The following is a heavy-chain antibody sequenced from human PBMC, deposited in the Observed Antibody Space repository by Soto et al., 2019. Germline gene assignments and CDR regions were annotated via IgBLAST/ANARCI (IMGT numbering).Heavy chain of an antibody. J-gene: IGHJ4*02. V-gene: IGHV4-39*01. D-gene: IGHD5-18*01. Sequence: PSETLSLTCTVSGGSISSGSYYWGWIRQPPGRGLEWIGSKYYSGTTYYNPSLKSRVIISVDTSKNQFSLKLSSVTAADTAVYYCARYMRYSYGPESIDYWGQGTLVTVSS. CDR1: GGSISSGSYY. CDR3: ARYMRYSYGPESIDY. CDR2: KYYSGTT.